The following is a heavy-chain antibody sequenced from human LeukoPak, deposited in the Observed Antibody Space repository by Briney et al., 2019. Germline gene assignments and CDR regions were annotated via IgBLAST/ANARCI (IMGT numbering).Heavy chain of an antibody. CDR3: ARARMVGVPAAPYWFDP. V-gene: IGHV1-18*01. D-gene: IGHD2-2*01. Sequence: AASVKVSCKASGYTFTSYGISWVRQAPGQGLEWMGWISVYNGNTNYAQKVQGRVTMTTATSTSTAHMELRSLRSDDTAVYYCARARMVGVPAAPYWFDPWGQGTLVTVS. J-gene: IGHJ5*02. CDR2: ISVYNGNT. CDR1: GYTFTSYG.